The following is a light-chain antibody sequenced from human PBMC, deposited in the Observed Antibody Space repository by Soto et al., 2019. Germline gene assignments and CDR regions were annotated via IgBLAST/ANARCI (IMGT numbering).Light chain of an antibody. CDR3: SSYTSSSTLYYV. CDR2: DVS. Sequence: QSVLTRPASVSGCPGQSITISCTGTSSDVGGYNYVPWYQQHPGKAPKLMIYDVSNRPSGVSNRFSGSKSGNTASLTISGLQAEDEADYYCSSYTSSSTLYYVFGTGTKVTVL. V-gene: IGLV2-14*01. J-gene: IGLJ1*01. CDR1: SSDVGGYNY.